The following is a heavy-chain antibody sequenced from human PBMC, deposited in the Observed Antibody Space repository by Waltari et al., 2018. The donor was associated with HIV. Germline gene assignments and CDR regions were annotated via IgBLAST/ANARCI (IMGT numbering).Heavy chain of an antibody. Sequence: EVQLVESGGGLVQPGGSLRLSCAASGFTFSNYTMNWVRQDPGKGLEWVSEISRSSSSIFYADSVKGRFTISRDNAKNSLYLQMNSLRVEDTAVYYCARDINGGWGYWGQGTLVTVAS. D-gene: IGHD7-27*01. V-gene: IGHV3-48*01. CDR3: ARDINGGWGY. CDR2: ISRSSSSI. CDR1: GFTFSNYT. J-gene: IGHJ4*02.